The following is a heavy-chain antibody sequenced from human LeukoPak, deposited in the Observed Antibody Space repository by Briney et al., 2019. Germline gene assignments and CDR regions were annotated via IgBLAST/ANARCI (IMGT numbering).Heavy chain of an antibody. J-gene: IGHJ4*02. CDR2: IIPIFVTA. V-gene: IGHV1-69*13. CDR3: ARGTSGWYPEY. D-gene: IGHD6-19*01. CDR1: GGTFSNYA. Sequence: SVKVSCKASGGTFSNYAINWVRQAPGQGLEWMGGIIPIFVTAHYSQKFQGRVTITADEPTSTAYMELSSLRSEDTAMYYCARGTSGWYPEYWGQGTLVTVSS.